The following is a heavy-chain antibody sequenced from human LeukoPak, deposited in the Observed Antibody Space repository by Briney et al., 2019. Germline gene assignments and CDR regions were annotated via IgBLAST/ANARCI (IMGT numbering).Heavy chain of an antibody. CDR2: IYYSGST. Sequence: SETLSLTCTVSGGSISSYYWSWIRQPPGKGLEWIGYIYYSGSTNYNPSLKSRVTISVDTSKNQFSLKLSSVTAADTAVYYCARVKAVAGKGWFDPWGQGTLVTASS. J-gene: IGHJ5*02. D-gene: IGHD6-19*01. V-gene: IGHV4-59*01. CDR3: ARVKAVAGKGWFDP. CDR1: GGSISSYY.